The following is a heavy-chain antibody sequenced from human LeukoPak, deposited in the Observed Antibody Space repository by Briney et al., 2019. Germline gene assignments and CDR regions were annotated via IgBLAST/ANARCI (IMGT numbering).Heavy chain of an antibody. D-gene: IGHD4-23*01. J-gene: IGHJ4*02. V-gene: IGHV3-53*01. CDR1: GFTVSNNY. CDR2: IYSGEST. Sequence: SGGSLRLSCAASGFTVSNNYMSWVRQAPGKGLEWVSVIYSGESTYYADSVKGRFTISRDSSKNTLYLQMNSLRVEGTAEYYCARGRPHGNDYWGQGTLVTISS. CDR3: ARGRPHGNDY.